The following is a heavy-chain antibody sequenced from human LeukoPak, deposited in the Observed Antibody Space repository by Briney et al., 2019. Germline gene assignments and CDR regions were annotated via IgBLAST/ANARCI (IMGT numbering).Heavy chain of an antibody. V-gene: IGHV3-21*01. CDR1: GFTFSSYS. Sequence: GGPLRPSCAASGFTFSSYSMNWVRQAPGKGLEWVLSISSSSSYIYYADSVKGRFTISRDNAKNSLYLQMNSLRAEDTAVYYCAREGPAVTVDYWGQGTLVTVSS. CDR2: ISSSSSYI. D-gene: IGHD4-17*01. J-gene: IGHJ4*02. CDR3: AREGPAVTVDY.